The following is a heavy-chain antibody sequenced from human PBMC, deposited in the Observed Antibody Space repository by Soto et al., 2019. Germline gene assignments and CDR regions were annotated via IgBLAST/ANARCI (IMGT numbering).Heavy chain of an antibody. D-gene: IGHD5-12*01. CDR2: IYYSGST. Sequence: KPSETLSLTCTVSGGSISSGDYYWSWIRQPPGKGLEWIGYIYYSGSTYYNPSLKSRVTISVDTSKNQFSLNLSSVTAADTAMYYCARAGVATIYPGNNWFDPWGQGTLVTSPQ. CDR3: ARAGVATIYPGNNWFDP. J-gene: IGHJ5*02. CDR1: GGSISSGDYY. V-gene: IGHV4-30-4*01.